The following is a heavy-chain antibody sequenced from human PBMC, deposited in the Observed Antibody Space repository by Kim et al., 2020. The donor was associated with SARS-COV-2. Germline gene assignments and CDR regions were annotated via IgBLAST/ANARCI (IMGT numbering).Heavy chain of an antibody. Sequence: SVKVSCKASGGTFSSYTISWVRQAPGQGLEWMGRIIPIRGITNYAQKFQGRVTITADKSTSTAYMELSSLRSEDTAVYYCARSTYYCDSSGYYSRGYFEYWGERAPGTVSS. CDR3: ARSTYYCDSSGYYSRGYFEY. CDR2: IIPIRGIT. V-gene: IGHV1-69*02. J-gene: IGHJ4*03. D-gene: IGHD3-22*01. CDR1: GGTFSSYT.